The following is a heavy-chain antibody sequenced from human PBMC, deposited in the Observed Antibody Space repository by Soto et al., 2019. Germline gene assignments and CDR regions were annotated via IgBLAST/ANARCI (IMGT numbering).Heavy chain of an antibody. J-gene: IGHJ3*02. CDR3: ARDHAPHITIFGVVTPDAFEI. D-gene: IGHD3-3*01. CDR1: CYTFTSYG. V-gene: IGHV1-18*01. CDR2: ISAYNGNT. Sequence: GRVSCEASCYTFTSYGISWVRQAPGQGLEGMGWISAYNGNTNYAQKLQGRVTMTTDTSTSTAYMELRSLRSDDTAVYYCARDHAPHITIFGVVTPDAFEIWGPGTMVTVSS.